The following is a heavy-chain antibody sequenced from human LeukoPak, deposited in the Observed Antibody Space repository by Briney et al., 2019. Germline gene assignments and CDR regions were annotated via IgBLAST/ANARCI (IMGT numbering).Heavy chain of an antibody. Sequence: PGGSLRLSCAASGFTFSDYYMSWIRQAPGKGLEWVSYISSSGSTIYYADSVKGRFTISRDNSKNTLFLQMNSLRAEDTAIYYCAKVLKGHYFDYWGQGTLVTVSS. CDR1: GFTFSDYY. V-gene: IGHV3-11*01. CDR2: ISSSGSTI. CDR3: AKVLKGHYFDY. J-gene: IGHJ4*02.